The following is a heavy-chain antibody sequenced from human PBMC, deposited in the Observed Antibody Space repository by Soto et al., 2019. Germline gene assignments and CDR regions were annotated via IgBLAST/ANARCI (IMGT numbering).Heavy chain of an antibody. D-gene: IGHD6-13*01. CDR3: TASSWTGAGLDF. CDR2: MNPRSGNT. CDR1: GYTFTSWD. Sequence: ASVKVSCKASGYTFTSWDVYWVRQAAGQGLEWMGYMNPRSGNTGYEQKFQGRVTMTRDTSISTAYMELSSLTSDDTVVYYCTASSWTGAGLDFWGQGTPDTVSS. V-gene: IGHV1-8*01. J-gene: IGHJ4*01.